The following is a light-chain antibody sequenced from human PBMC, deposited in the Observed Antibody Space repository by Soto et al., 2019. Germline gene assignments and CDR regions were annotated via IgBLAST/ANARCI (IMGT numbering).Light chain of an antibody. CDR2: EVS. CDR3: SSYTSSSTWV. Sequence: QSALAQPASVSGSPGQAITISCTGTSSDVGDYNYVSWYQQHPGKAPKLMIYEVSNRPPGVSSRFSGSKSGNTASLTISGLQAEDEAYYYCSSYTSSSTWVFGGGTQLTVL. V-gene: IGLV2-14*01. J-gene: IGLJ3*02. CDR1: SSDVGDYNY.